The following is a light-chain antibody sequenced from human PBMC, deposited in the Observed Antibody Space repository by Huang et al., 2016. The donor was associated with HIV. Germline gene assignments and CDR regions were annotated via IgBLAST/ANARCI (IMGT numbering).Light chain of an antibody. J-gene: IGKJ4*01. V-gene: IGKV3-20*01. CDR2: GAS. CDR1: QTVTSRF. CDR3: QHYGNSRT. Sequence: EIVLTQSPGTLSLSPGERATLSCRASQTVTSRFLAWYQQKPGQAPRLLIYGASNRATGIPDRFRGSGSETDFTLTISRLEPEYFAMYYCQHYGNSRTFGGGTKVEIK.